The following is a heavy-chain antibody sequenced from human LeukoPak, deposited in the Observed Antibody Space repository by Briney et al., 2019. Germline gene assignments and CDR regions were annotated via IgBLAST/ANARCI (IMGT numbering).Heavy chain of an antibody. J-gene: IGHJ4*02. CDR2: IKQDGSEK. CDR3: ARDLLYSSSWYDY. Sequence: PGGSLRLSCAASGFTFSSYWMSWVRQAPGKGLEWVANIKQDGSEKYYVDSVKGRFTISRDNAKNSLYLQMNSLRAEDTAVYYCARDLLYSSSWYDYWGQGTLVTVSS. D-gene: IGHD6-13*01. CDR1: GFTFSSYW. V-gene: IGHV3-7*01.